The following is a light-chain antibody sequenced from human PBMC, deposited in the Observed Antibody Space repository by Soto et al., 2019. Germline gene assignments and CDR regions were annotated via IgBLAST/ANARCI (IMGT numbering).Light chain of an antibody. CDR1: SGHSSYI. CDR2: VERSGSY. Sequence: QLVLTQSSSASASLGSSVKLTCTLSSGHSSYIIAWHQQQPGKAPRYLMKVERSGSYNKGSGVPDRFSGSSSGADRYLTISNLQFEEEADYFCETWDSNIWVFGGGTQLTVL. CDR3: ETWDSNIWV. J-gene: IGLJ3*02. V-gene: IGLV4-60*02.